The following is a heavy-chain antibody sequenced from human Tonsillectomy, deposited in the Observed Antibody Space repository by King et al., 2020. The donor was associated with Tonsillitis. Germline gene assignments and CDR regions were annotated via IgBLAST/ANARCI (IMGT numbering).Heavy chain of an antibody. Sequence: VQLVESGGGLVQPGRSLRLSCAASGFTFDDYAMHWVRQAPGKGLEWASGISWNSGSIGYADSVKGRFTISRDNAKNSLYLQMNSLRTEDTALYYCAKDIRDYLYGMDVWGQGTTVTVSS. D-gene: IGHD3-10*01. CDR1: GFTFDDYA. CDR3: AKDIRDYLYGMDV. J-gene: IGHJ6*02. CDR2: ISWNSGSI. V-gene: IGHV3-9*01.